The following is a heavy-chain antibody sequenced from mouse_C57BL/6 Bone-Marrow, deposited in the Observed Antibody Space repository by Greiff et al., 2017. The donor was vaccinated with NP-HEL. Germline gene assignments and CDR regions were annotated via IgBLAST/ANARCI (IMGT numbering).Heavy chain of an antibody. CDR2: ISDGGSYT. Sequence: EVMLVESGGGLVKPGGSLKLSCAASGFTFSSYAMSWVRQTPEKRLEWVATISDGGSYTYYPDNVKGRFTISRDNAKNNLYLQMSHLKSEDTAMYYCARDRATTYWGQGTSVTVSS. CDR1: GFTFSSYA. CDR3: ARDRATTY. J-gene: IGHJ4*01. V-gene: IGHV5-4*01. D-gene: IGHD6-1*01.